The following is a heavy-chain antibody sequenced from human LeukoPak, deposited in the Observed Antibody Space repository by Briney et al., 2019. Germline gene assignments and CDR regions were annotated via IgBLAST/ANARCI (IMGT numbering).Heavy chain of an antibody. CDR2: ISSSGYTI. D-gene: IGHD4-11*01. CDR1: GFTFSSYE. V-gene: IGHV3-48*03. CDR3: AKDIVTTGGYFDY. Sequence: GGSLRLSCAASGFTFSSYEMNWVRQAPGKGLEWVSYISSSGYTIYYADSVKGRFSISRDNSKNTLYLQMNSLRAEDTAVYYCAKDIVTTGGYFDYWGQGTLVTVSS. J-gene: IGHJ4*02.